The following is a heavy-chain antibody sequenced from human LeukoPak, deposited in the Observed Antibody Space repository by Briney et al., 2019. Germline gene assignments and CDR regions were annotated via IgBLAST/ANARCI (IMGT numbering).Heavy chain of an antibody. CDR2: IRSKAYGGTA. V-gene: IGHV3-49*04. CDR1: GFNFGDYA. Sequence: HPGGSLRLSCTASGFNFGDYAMSWVRQAPGKGLEWVAFIRSKAYGGTAEYAASVKGRFTISREDSKTIAYLQMNSLKTEDTAVYYCTRASAGRHFDLWGQGTLVTVSS. D-gene: IGHD6-13*01. CDR3: TRASAGRHFDL. J-gene: IGHJ4*02.